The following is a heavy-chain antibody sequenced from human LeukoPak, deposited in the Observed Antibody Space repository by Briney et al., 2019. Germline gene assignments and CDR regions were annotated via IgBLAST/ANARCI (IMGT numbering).Heavy chain of an antibody. CDR3: AKVQHVGYDMTFDY. Sequence: GGSLRLSCAASGFTVSSSHMTWVRQAVGKGLEWVSFIYSGGDTSYADSVKGWFTISRDNSKNTLYLQMNSLRAEDTAVYHCAKVQHVGYDMTFDYWGQGTLVTVSS. CDR1: GFTVSSSH. D-gene: IGHD3-9*01. CDR2: IYSGGDT. V-gene: IGHV3-53*01. J-gene: IGHJ4*02.